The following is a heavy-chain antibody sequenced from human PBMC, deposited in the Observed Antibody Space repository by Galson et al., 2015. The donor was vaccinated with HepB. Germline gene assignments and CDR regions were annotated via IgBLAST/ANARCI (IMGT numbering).Heavy chain of an antibody. J-gene: IGHJ4*02. D-gene: IGHD4-11*01. CDR3: ARIGSRMATVTNPGFDY. CDR1: GGSFSGYY. CDR2: INHSGST. V-gene: IGHV4-34*01. Sequence: SETLSLTCAVYGGSFSGYYWSWIRQPPGKGLEWIGEINHSGSTNYNPSLKSRVTISVDTSKNQFSLKLNSVTAADTAVYYCARIGSRMATVTNPGFDYWGQGTLVTVSS.